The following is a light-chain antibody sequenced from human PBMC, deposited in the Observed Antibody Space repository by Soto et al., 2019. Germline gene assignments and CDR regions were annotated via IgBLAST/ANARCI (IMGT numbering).Light chain of an antibody. CDR1: QSLLHRNGYNY. J-gene: IGKJ3*01. CDR3: MQALQTSFT. CDR2: LGS. Sequence: DIVMTQSPLSLSVTPGEPASISCSCSQSLLHRNGYNYLDWYLQKPGQSPQLLISLGSNRASGVPDRLSGSGSGTDFTLNITRVEAGDVGVYYCMQALQTSFTFGPGTRVDI. V-gene: IGKV2-28*01.